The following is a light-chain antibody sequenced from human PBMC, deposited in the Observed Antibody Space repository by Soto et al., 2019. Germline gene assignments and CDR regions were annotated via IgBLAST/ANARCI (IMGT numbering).Light chain of an antibody. CDR1: QSVRSSY. Sequence: EIVLTRSPGTLSLSPGERATLSCRASQSVRSSYFAWYQQKPGQAPRLLIYGASSRATGIPDRFSGSGSGTEFTLTINRLEAEDFAVYYCQQYGTTGVTFGQGTRLETK. J-gene: IGKJ5*01. CDR2: GAS. V-gene: IGKV3-20*01. CDR3: QQYGTTGVT.